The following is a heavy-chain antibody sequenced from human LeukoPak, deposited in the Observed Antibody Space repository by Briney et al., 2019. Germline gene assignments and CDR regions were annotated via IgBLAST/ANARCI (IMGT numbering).Heavy chain of an antibody. Sequence: GASVKVSCKASGGTFSSYAISWVRQAPGQGLEWMGRIIPILGIANYAQKFQGRVTLTADKSTSTAYMELSSLRSEDTAVYYCARGALLRRVRGTPNWYFDLWGRGTLVTVSS. V-gene: IGHV1-69*04. CDR1: GGTFSSYA. J-gene: IGHJ2*01. D-gene: IGHD3-10*01. CDR2: IIPILGIA. CDR3: ARGALLRRVRGTPNWYFDL.